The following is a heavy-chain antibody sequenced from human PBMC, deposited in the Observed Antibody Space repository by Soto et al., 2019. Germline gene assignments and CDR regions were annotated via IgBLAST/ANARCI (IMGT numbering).Heavy chain of an antibody. CDR1: GGSIGSGGYS. J-gene: IGHJ5*02. CDR3: ARVPSP. V-gene: IGHV4-30-2*01. Sequence: SVTLPLTCAVSGGSIGSGGYSRSWIRQPLGKGLEWIGYIYHSGSTYYNPSLKSRVTISVDRSKNQFSLKLSSVTAADTAVYYCARVPSPWGQGTLVTVSS. CDR2: IYHSGST.